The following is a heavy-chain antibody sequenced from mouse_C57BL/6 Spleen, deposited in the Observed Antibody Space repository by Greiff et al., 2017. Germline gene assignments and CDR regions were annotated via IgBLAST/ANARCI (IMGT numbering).Heavy chain of an antibody. CDR2: IFPGDGDT. J-gene: IGHJ2*01. CDR3: ASWEGYYFDY. Sequence: QVQLQQSGAELVKPGASVKISCKAPGYAFSSYWMNWVKQRPGKGLEWIGQIFPGDGDTNYNGKFKGKATLTADKSSSTAYMQLSRLTSEDSAVYFCASWEGYYFDYWGQGTTLTVSS. CDR1: GYAFSSYW. D-gene: IGHD4-1*01. V-gene: IGHV1-80*01.